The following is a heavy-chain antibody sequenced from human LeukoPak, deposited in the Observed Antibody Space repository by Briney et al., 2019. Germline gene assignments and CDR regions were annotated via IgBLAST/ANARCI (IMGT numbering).Heavy chain of an antibody. D-gene: IGHD6-19*01. J-gene: IGHJ6*03. CDR3: ARAYSSGWGYYYYMDV. CDR1: GGTFSSYA. CDR2: IIPIFGTA. V-gene: IGHV1-69*13. Sequence: SVKVSCKASGGTFSSYAISWVRQVPGQGLEWMGGIIPIFGTANYAQKFQGRVTITADESTSTAYMELSSLRSEDTAVYYCARAYSSGWGYYYYMDVWGKGTTVTISS.